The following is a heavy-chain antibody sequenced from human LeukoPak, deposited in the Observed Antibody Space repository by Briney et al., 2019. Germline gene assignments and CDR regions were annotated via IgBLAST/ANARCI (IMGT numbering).Heavy chain of an antibody. V-gene: IGHV3-73*01. CDR1: GFTFSGST. CDR3: SGRPDGGRATFDY. CDR2: IRSNANSYAT. D-gene: IGHD3-16*01. J-gene: IGHJ4*02. Sequence: GGSLRLSCAASGFTFSGSTMHWVRQASGKGLEWVGRIRSNANSYATVYAASVKGRFTISRDDSKNTAYLQMNSLKTEDTAVYYCSGRPDGGRATFDYWGQGTLVTVSS.